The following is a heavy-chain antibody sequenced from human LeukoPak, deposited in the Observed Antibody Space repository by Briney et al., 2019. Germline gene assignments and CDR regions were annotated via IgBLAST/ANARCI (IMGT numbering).Heavy chain of an antibody. J-gene: IGHJ4*02. Sequence: SETLSLTCAVYGGSFSGYYWSWIREPPGKGLEWIGEINHSGSTNYNPSLKSRVTISVDTSKNQFSLKLSSVTAADTAVYYCARGGRVGVGYYGSGSYYYNYWGQGTLVTVSS. V-gene: IGHV4-34*01. CDR3: ARGGRVGVGYYGSGSYYYNY. CDR1: GGSFSGYY. CDR2: INHSGST. D-gene: IGHD3-10*01.